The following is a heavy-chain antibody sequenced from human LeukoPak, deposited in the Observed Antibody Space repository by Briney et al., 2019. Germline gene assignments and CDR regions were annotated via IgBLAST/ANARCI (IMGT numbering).Heavy chain of an antibody. CDR1: GITFSTYW. V-gene: IGHV3-74*01. Sequence: GGSLRLSCEASGITFSTYWMHWVRQAPGKGLVWVSGINSNGKITTYADSVKGRFTISRDNAKNTLYLQMNSLRAEDTSVYYCPTEGSSPPLRSFACWGKGTLVPVSS. D-gene: IGHD1-26*01. J-gene: IGHJ4*02. CDR2: INSNGKIT. CDR3: PTEGSSPPLRSFAC.